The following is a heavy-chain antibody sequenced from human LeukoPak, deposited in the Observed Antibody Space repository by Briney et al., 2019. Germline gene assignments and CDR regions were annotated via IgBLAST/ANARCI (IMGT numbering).Heavy chain of an antibody. D-gene: IGHD5-24*01. CDR2: IYYSGST. V-gene: IGHV4-59*08. Sequence: SETLSLTCTVSGGSISSYYWSWIRQPPGKGLEWIGYIYYSGSTNYSPSLKSRVTISVDTSKNQFSLKLSSVTAADTAVYYCARSVEMATTKPFDYWGQGTLVTVSS. J-gene: IGHJ4*02. CDR3: ARSVEMATTKPFDY. CDR1: GGSISSYY.